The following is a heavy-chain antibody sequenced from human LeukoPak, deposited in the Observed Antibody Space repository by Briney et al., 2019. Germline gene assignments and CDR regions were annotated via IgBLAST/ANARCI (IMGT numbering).Heavy chain of an antibody. D-gene: IGHD3-22*01. Sequence: SETLSLTCTVSGVSISSYYWSWIRQPAGKGLEWIGRIYTSGSTNYNPSLKSRVTMSVDTSKNQFSLKLSSVTAADTAVYYCARGRYYDSSGYYGNYFDYWGQGTLVTVSS. CDR2: IYTSGST. J-gene: IGHJ4*02. CDR1: GVSISSYY. CDR3: ARGRYYDSSGYYGNYFDY. V-gene: IGHV4-4*07.